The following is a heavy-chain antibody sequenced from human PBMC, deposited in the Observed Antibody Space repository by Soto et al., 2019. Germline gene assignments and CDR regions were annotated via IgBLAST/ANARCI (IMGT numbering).Heavy chain of an antibody. Sequence: SETLSLTCTVSGGSISSGGYYWSWIRQHPGKGLEWIGYIYYSGSTYYNPSLKSRLTISVDTSMSQFSLKLSSVTAADTAVYYCARASCSSTSCYPPYYNGIDVWGQGITVTVSS. CDR3: ARASCSSTSCYPPYYNGIDV. D-gene: IGHD2-2*01. CDR1: GGSISSGGYY. J-gene: IGHJ6*02. V-gene: IGHV4-31*03. CDR2: IYYSGST.